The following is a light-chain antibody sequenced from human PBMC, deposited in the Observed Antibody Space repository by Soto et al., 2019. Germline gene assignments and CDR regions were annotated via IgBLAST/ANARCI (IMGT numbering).Light chain of an antibody. J-gene: IGLJ2*01. CDR1: SSDVGSYTY. CDR2: EVT. Sequence: QSALTQPASVSGSPGQSITISCTGTSSDVGSYTYVSWYQQHPGKAPKLMIYEVTYRPSGVSTRFSGSKSGNTASLTISGLQAEDEADYYCSSYTRSSTVVFGGGTKLTV. CDR3: SSYTRSSTVV. V-gene: IGLV2-14*01.